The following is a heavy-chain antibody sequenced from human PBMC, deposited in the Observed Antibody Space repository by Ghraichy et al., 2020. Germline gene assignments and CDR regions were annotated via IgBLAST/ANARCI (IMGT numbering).Heavy chain of an antibody. J-gene: IGHJ5*02. CDR1: GGSISSSTYF. CDR2: IYNTENT. Sequence: SETLSLTCTVSGGSISSSTYFWAWIRQPPGKGLEWIGSIYNTENTYYNPSLKSRVTISADTSKNQFSLKLSSVTAADTAVYYCARPYSSSRNWFDPWGPGTLVTVPS. CDR3: ARPYSSSRNWFDP. V-gene: IGHV4-39*01. D-gene: IGHD6-13*01.